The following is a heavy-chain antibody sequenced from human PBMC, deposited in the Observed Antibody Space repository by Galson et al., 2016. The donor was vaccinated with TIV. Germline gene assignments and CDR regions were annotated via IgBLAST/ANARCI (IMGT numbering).Heavy chain of an antibody. J-gene: IGHJ4*02. D-gene: IGHD4-17*01. CDR3: ARDWDDYGAHSALDD. V-gene: IGHV3-7*01. CDR2: IKQDGTDQ. Sequence: SLRLSWAASGFTFSTYWMSWVRQAPGEGLQWVANIKQDGTDQNYVDSVKGRFSISRDNAKNSLFLQMNTLRPEDTAVYYCARDWDDYGAHSALDDWGQGTLVTVSS. CDR1: GFTFSTYW.